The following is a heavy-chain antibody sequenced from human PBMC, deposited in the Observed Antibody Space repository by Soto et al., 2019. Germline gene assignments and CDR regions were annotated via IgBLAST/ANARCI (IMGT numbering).Heavy chain of an antibody. CDR2: IYYSGST. Sequence: SETLSLTCTVSGDSISNYYWAWIWQPPGKGLEWIGYIYYSGSTNYNPSLKSRVTISVDTSKNQSSLKLSSVTAADTAVYYCARGHSSEDYFDYWGQGTLVTVSS. V-gene: IGHV4-59*01. CDR1: GDSISNYY. J-gene: IGHJ4*02. D-gene: IGHD3-22*01. CDR3: ARGHSSEDYFDY.